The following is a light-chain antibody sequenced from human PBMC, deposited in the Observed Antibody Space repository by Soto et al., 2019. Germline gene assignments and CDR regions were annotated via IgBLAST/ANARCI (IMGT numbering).Light chain of an antibody. CDR3: AAWDDSLNGVV. CDR2: YDD. Sequence: QSVLTQPPSVSEAPRQRVTISCSGSSSNIGNNAVHWYQQLPGKAPKLLIYYDDLLPSGVSDRFSGSKSGTSASLAISGRQSEDEADYYCAAWDDSLNGVVFGGGTKVTVL. J-gene: IGLJ2*01. CDR1: SSNIGNNA. V-gene: IGLV1-36*01.